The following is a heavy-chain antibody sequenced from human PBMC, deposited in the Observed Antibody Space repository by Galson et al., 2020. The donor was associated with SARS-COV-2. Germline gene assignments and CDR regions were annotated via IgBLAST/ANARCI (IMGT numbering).Heavy chain of an antibody. Sequence: SETLSLTCTVSGYSISSGYYWGWIRQPPGKGLAWIGSIYHSGSTYYNPSLKSRVTISVDTSKNQFSLKLSSVTAADTAVYYCARDPQAAAGTNFDYWGQGTLVTVSS. D-gene: IGHD6-13*01. CDR2: IYHSGST. CDR3: ARDPQAAAGTNFDY. CDR1: GYSISSGYY. J-gene: IGHJ4*02. V-gene: IGHV4-38-2*02.